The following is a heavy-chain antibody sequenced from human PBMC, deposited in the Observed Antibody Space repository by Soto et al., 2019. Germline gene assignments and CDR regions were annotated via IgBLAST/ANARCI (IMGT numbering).Heavy chain of an antibody. CDR2: ISGSGGST. CDR3: ARATRVAAGRYYFDY. CDR1: GFTFSTYG. V-gene: IGHV3-23*01. Sequence: GSLRLSCAAPGFTFSTYGMTWVRQAPGKGLDWVSSISGSGGSTYSADSVKGRFAISRDSSKNTVYLQMSSLGVDDTAVYYCARATRVAAGRYYFDYWGHGTLVTVSS. J-gene: IGHJ4*01. D-gene: IGHD6-13*01.